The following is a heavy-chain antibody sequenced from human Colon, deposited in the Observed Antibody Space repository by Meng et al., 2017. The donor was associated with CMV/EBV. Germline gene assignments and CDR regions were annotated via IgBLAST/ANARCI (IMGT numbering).Heavy chain of an antibody. CDR1: GYTSSDHY. V-gene: IGHV1-2*02. D-gene: IGHD3-10*01. Sequence: PGQSGARVKNPGAYVKVSVKAAGYTSSDHYLHWVRQAPGQGLEWMAWIDPDSGDTNYAQKFQGRVTTTRDTSINTAYMELRRLRSDGTAVYFCARGGPLDGSGSPPPFGYWGQGTLVTVSS. CDR2: IDPDSGDT. CDR3: ARGGPLDGSGSPPPFGY. J-gene: IGHJ4*02.